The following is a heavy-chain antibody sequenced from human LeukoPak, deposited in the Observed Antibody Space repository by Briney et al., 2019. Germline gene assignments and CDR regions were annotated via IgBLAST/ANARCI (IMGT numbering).Heavy chain of an antibody. CDR1: GDSVSSSTAA. D-gene: IGHD6-19*01. Sequence: QTLSLTCAISGDSVSSSTAAWNRVRQSPSRALEWLGRTYYRSKWYSDYAVSVRSRITINPDTSKNQFPLQLSSVTPEDTAVYYCTRYPTGWYLDYWGQGTLVTVSS. CDR2: TYYRSKWYS. J-gene: IGHJ4*02. V-gene: IGHV6-1*01. CDR3: TRYPTGWYLDY.